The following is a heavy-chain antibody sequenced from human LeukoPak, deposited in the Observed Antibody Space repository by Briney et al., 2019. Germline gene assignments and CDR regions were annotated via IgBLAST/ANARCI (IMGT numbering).Heavy chain of an antibody. D-gene: IGHD6-19*01. Sequence: GGSLRLSCAASGFSVSSDYMSWVRQAPGKGLEWVSSISSSSSYIYYADSVKGRFTISRDNAKNSLYLQMNSLRAEDTAVYYCARGVGSSGWYLGFDYWGQGTLVTVSS. J-gene: IGHJ4*02. CDR2: ISSSSSYI. CDR1: GFSVSSDY. CDR3: ARGVGSSGWYLGFDY. V-gene: IGHV3-21*01.